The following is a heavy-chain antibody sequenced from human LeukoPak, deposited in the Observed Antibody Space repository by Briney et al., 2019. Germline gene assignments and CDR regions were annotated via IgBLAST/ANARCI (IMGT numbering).Heavy chain of an antibody. V-gene: IGHV3-66*01. J-gene: IGHJ5*02. D-gene: IGHD2-15*01. Sequence: PGGSLRLSCAASGLSVSSTHMSWVRQAPGKGLEWVSLTYSGGNTYYAESVKGRFSISRDSSKNTLYVQMSSLRVEDTAVYYCAREDCSGGSCYERTNWLDPWGQGTLVTVSS. CDR2: TYSGGNT. CDR3: AREDCSGGSCYERTNWLDP. CDR1: GLSVSSTH.